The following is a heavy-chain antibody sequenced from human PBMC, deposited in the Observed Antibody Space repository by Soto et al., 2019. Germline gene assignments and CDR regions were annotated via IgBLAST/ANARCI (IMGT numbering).Heavy chain of an antibody. Sequence: VQLQESGPGLVKPSQTLSLTCSVSGDSITRGGYYWSWIRQHPGKGLEWIGYLSSRANTFHRPSLLSCASISLATSQNQFALRLRSVTVEDTAVYYCARVGHCGGGSGPWFDPWGQGTLVTVSS. CDR1: GDSITRGGYY. D-gene: IGHD2-15*01. CDR2: LSSRANT. V-gene: IGHV4-31*03. CDR3: ARVGHCGGGSGPWFDP. J-gene: IGHJ5*02.